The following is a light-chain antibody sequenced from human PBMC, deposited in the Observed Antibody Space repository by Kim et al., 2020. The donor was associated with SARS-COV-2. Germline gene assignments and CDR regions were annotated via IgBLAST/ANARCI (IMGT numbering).Light chain of an antibody. CDR2: GAS. V-gene: IGKV3-20*01. J-gene: IGKJ2*01. CDR1: RSVSSSN. Sequence: LSPGERATLSCLASRSVSSSNLAWYQQKPGQAPRLLIYGASSRATGIPDRFSGSGSGTDFTLTITRLEPEDFAVYYCQQYGRSPYTFGQGTKLEI. CDR3: QQYGRSPYT.